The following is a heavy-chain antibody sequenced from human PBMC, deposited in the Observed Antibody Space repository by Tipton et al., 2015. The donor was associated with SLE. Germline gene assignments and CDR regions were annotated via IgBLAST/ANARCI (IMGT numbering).Heavy chain of an antibody. V-gene: IGHV4-39*07. CDR1: GGSISSSSYY. CDR2: VYYSGTT. Sequence: TLSLTCTVSGGSISSSSYYWGWIRQPPEKGLEWIGSVYYSGTTYSNPSLKSRVTTSIDTSKNQFSLNLTSVTAADTAMYYCARDEAGTTDWYFDLWGRGTLVTVSS. CDR3: ARDEAGTTDWYFDL. D-gene: IGHD1-1*01. J-gene: IGHJ2*01.